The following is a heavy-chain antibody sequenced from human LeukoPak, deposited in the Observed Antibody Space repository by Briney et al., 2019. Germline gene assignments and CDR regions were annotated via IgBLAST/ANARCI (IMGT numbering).Heavy chain of an antibody. CDR3: AKKKAPAYVLGAVLGYFDS. CDR1: GFTFSSYA. Sequence: GGSLRLSCAASGFTFSSYAMSWVRQAPGKGLEWVSAISGSGGSAYYADSVKGRFTISRDNSKNTLYLQMNSLRAEDTAVYYGAKKKAPAYVLGAVLGYFDSGGQGPLVTVSS. J-gene: IGHJ4*02. D-gene: IGHD3-16*01. CDR2: ISGSGGSA. V-gene: IGHV3-23*01.